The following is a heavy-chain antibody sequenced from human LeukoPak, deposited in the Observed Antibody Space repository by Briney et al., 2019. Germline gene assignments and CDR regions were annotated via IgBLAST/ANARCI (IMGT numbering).Heavy chain of an antibody. J-gene: IGHJ4*02. V-gene: IGHV4-39*01. CDR3: ARHRGAGDYGILTGYPVLSSNLGYLDY. CDR2: IYYSGST. Sequence: ASETLSHTCTVSGGSISSSSYYWGWIRQPPGKGLEWIGSIYYSGSTYYNPSLKSRVTISVDTSKNQFSLKLSSVTAADTAVYYCARHRGAGDYGILTGYPVLSSNLGYLDYWGQGTLVTVSS. D-gene: IGHD3-9*01. CDR1: GGSISSSSYY.